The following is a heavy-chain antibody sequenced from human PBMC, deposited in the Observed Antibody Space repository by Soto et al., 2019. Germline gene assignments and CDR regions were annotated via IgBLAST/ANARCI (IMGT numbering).Heavy chain of an antibody. CDR3: AKDREVAYSWFDP. Sequence: QVHLVQSGAEVREPGASVRVSCKASGYTFTADYLHWVRQAPGQGLEWMGRINPKSGDTHYAQKFQGRVTMTRDTSVSTAYMEIKRLQSDDTAIYCCAKDREVAYSWFDPWGQGSRVTVTS. CDR1: GYTFTADY. V-gene: IGHV1-2*06. D-gene: IGHD3-16*01. J-gene: IGHJ5*02. CDR2: INPKSGDT.